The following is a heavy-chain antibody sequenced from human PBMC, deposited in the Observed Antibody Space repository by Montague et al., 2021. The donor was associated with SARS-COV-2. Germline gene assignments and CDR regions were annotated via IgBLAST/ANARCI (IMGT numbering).Heavy chain of an antibody. J-gene: IGHJ4*02. V-gene: IGHV4-39*01. CDR1: GGSVRSSNDC. D-gene: IGHD4-17*01. CDR3: ARGPKMYGELADY. CDR2: FYYSGNT. Sequence: SETLSLTCTVSGGSVRSSNDCWGWIRQPPGKGLEWIANFYYSGNTYYNPPLKSRVTISVDTSNNQFSLKLSSVTAADTAVYYCARGPKMYGELADYWGQGTLVTVSS.